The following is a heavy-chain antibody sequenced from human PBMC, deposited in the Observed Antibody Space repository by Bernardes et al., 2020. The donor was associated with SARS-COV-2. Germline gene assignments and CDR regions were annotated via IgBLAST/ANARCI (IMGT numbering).Heavy chain of an antibody. CDR2: INHSGST. D-gene: IGHD7-27*01. V-gene: IGHV4-34*01. CDR3: ARDELGSSY. CDR1: GGSFSGYY. J-gene: IGHJ4*02. Sequence: SETLSLTCAVSGGSFSGYYWNWIRQPPGKGLEWIGEINHSGSTNYSPSLKSRVTISVDTSKNQFSLKLSSVTAADTAVYYCARDELGSSYWGQGTLVTVSS.